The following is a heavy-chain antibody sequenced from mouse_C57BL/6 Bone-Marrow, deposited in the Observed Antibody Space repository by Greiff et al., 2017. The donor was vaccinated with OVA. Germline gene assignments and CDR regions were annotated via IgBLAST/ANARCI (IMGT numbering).Heavy chain of an antibody. CDR2: IDPSDSYT. D-gene: IGHD1-1*01. V-gene: IGHV1-50*01. CDR3: ARRRYYYGSNPLCYAMDY. CDR1: GYTFTSYW. J-gene: IGHJ4*01. Sequence: VQLQQPGAELVKPGASVKLSCKASGYTFTSYWMQWVKQRPGQGLEWIGEIDPSDSYTNYNQKFKGKATLTVDTSSSTAYMQLSSLTSEDSAVYYCARRRYYYGSNPLCYAMDYWGQGTSVTVSS.